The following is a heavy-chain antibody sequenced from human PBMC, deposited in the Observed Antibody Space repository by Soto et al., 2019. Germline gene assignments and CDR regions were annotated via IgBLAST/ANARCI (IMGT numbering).Heavy chain of an antibody. CDR1: GDSISSGTYY. V-gene: IGHV4-31*03. D-gene: IGHD2-15*01. J-gene: IGHJ4*02. Sequence: QVQLKESGPGLVTPSQTLSLTCTVSGDSISSGTYYWNWSRQHPGKGREWIGYIHYSGSNYYNTSLKRRVTISVDTSKNQFSLKLSSVTAAHTAAYFCTRAPGFCCGGSCNSVYIDYWGQGTLVTVSS. CDR3: TRAPGFCCGGSCNSVYIDY. CDR2: IHYSGSN.